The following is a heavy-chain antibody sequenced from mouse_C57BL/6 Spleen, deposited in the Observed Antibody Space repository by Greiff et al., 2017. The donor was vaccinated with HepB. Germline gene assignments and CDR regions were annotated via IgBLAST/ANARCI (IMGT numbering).Heavy chain of an antibody. D-gene: IGHD3-1*01. J-gene: IGHJ2*01. CDR3: ARRKGYFADYFDY. CDR2: IYWDDDK. CDR1: GFSLSTSGMG. Sequence: QVTLKVCGPGILQSSQTLSLTCSFSGFSLSTSGMGVSWIRQPSGKGLEWLAHIYWDDDKRYNPSLKSRLTISKDTSRNQVFLKITSVDTADTATYYCARRKGYFADYFDYWGQGTTLTVSS. V-gene: IGHV8-12*01.